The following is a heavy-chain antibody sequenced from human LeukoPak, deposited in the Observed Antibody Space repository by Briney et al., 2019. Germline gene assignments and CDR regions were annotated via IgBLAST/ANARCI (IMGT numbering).Heavy chain of an antibody. CDR2: IKHNGDEL. V-gene: IGHV3-7*01. CDR1: GFTFGSYW. Sequence: PGGSLRLSCAASGFTFGSYWMTWVRQAPGKGLEWAANIKHNGDELNYVDSVEDRFTISRDNAKNSLYLHMTSLRAEDTAVYYCARELRTFDSWGQGTLVTVSS. J-gene: IGHJ4*02. CDR3: ARELRTFDS. D-gene: IGHD3-16*01.